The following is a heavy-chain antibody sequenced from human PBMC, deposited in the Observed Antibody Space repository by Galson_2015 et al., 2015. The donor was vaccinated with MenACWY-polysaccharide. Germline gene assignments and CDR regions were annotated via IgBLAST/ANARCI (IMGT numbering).Heavy chain of an antibody. Sequence: SLRLSCAASGFTFSRYAMHWVRQPPGKGLEWVAVISYDATNKYYADSVKGRFTISRDNSKNTVDRQMNSLRAEDTAVYYCARDYCSRTNCYGMDVWGQGTTVTVSS. CDR1: GFTFSRYA. CDR2: ISYDATNK. D-gene: IGHD2-2*01. V-gene: IGHV3-30-3*01. J-gene: IGHJ6*02. CDR3: ARDYCSRTNCYGMDV.